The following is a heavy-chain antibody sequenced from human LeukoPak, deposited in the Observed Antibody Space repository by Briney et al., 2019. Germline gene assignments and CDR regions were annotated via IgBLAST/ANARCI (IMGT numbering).Heavy chain of an antibody. D-gene: IGHD3-9*01. CDR3: ARGYDILTGRPQWRLDY. CDR2: IDYTGST. CDR1: GGLISSYY. Sequence: SETLSLTCTVSGGLISSYYWSWIRQPPGKGLEWIGYIDYTGSTNYNPSLKTRVTISVDGSKNQFSLKLSSVTAADTAVYYCARGYDILTGRPQWRLDYCGQGTLVTVSS. V-gene: IGHV4-59*01. J-gene: IGHJ4*02.